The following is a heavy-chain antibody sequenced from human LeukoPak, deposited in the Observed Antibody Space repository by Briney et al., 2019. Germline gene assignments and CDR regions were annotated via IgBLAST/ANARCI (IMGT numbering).Heavy chain of an antibody. V-gene: IGHV3-30*03. J-gene: IGHJ4*02. CDR1: GFIFSSHG. CDR3: ARSTFGGIIVIGDY. Sequence: GGSLRLSCAASGFIFSSHGMHWVRQAPGKGLEWVAVISYDGSSEYYPDSVQGRFIISRDNSKNTLFLQMNSLRPEDTAVYYCARSTFGGIIVIGDYWGQGTLVTVS. CDR2: ISYDGSSE. D-gene: IGHD3-16*02.